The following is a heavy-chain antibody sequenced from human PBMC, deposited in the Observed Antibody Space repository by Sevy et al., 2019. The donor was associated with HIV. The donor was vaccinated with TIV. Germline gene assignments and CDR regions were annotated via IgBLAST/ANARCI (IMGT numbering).Heavy chain of an antibody. V-gene: IGHV4-59*01. CDR2: IYYSGST. Sequence: QSQTFSLTCSVSGGSISGNFWTWIRQPPGKGLEWIGYIYYSGSTNSNPSLKSRVSISLDTSKNQFSLRLNSVTAADTAVYYCASGSGSYYDAFHIWGQGTMVTVSS. D-gene: IGHD1-26*01. CDR1: GGSISGNF. CDR3: ASGSGSYYDAFHI. J-gene: IGHJ3*02.